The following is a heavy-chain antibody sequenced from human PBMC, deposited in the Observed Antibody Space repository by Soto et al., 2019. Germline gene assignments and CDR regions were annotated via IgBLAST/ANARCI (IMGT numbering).Heavy chain of an antibody. V-gene: IGHV1-18*01. J-gene: IGHJ6*02. CDR3: ARDSPVDTAMPYGMDV. CDR2: ISAYNGNT. Sequence: QVQLVQSGAEVKKPGSSVKVSCKASGYTFTSYGISWVRQAPGQGLEWMGWISAYNGNTNYAQKLQGRVTMTTDTSTSTAYMELRSLRSDDTAVYYCARDSPVDTAMPYGMDVWGQGTTVTVSS. CDR1: GYTFTSYG. D-gene: IGHD5-18*01.